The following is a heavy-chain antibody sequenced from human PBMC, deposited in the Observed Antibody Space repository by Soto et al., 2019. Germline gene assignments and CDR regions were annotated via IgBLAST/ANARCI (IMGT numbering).Heavy chain of an antibody. CDR2: IWYDGSNK. Sequence: GGSLRLSCAASGFTFSSYGMHWVRQAPGKGLEWVAVIWYDGSNKYYADSVKGRFTISRDNSKNTLYLQMNSLRAEDTAVYYCARDRRGSGSYPLYYYYYGMDVWGQGTTVTVSS. CDR3: ARDRRGSGSYPLYYYYYGMDV. CDR1: GFTFSSYG. V-gene: IGHV3-33*01. D-gene: IGHD1-26*01. J-gene: IGHJ6*02.